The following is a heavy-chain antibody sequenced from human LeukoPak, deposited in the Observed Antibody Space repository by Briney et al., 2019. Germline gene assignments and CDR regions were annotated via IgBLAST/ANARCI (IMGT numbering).Heavy chain of an antibody. CDR3: ARHASGYYGSGSSPPFDY. J-gene: IGHJ4*02. CDR2: IYHSGST. CDR1: GYSISSGYY. V-gene: IGHV4-38-2*01. D-gene: IGHD3-10*01. Sequence: SETLSLTCAVSGYSISSGYYWGWSRQPPGKGVEWIGSIYHSGSTYYNPSLKSRVTISVDTSKNQFSLKLSSVTAADTAVYYCARHASGYYGSGSSPPFDYWGQGTLVTVSS.